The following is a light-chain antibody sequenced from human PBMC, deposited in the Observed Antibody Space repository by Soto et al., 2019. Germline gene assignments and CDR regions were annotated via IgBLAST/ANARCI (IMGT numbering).Light chain of an antibody. CDR1: QSLLHRDGKTY. CDR2: EVS. J-gene: IGKJ4*01. CDR3: MQDVELPFT. V-gene: IGKV2D-29*01. Sequence: DIVMTQTPLSLSVTPGQSASISCKSSQSLLHRDGKTYLYWYLQKPGQPPQLLMYEVSNRFSGVADRFSARGSGTDFTLKISRVEAEDVGIYDCMQDVELPFTFGGGTTVEI.